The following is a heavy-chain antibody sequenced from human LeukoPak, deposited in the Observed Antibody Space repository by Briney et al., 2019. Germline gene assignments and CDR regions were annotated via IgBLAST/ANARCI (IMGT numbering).Heavy chain of an antibody. Sequence: SETLSLTCTVSGGSISSSYYYWGWIRQPPGKGLEWIGSIYSSGSTYYNPSLKSRVTISVDTSKNQFSLKLSSVTAADAAVYYCARESGYSGYDFGYPYYYYYGMDVWGQGTTVTVSS. CDR3: ARESGYSGYDFGYPYYYYYGMDV. V-gene: IGHV4-39*07. CDR1: GGSISSSYYY. J-gene: IGHJ6*02. D-gene: IGHD5-12*01. CDR2: IYSSGST.